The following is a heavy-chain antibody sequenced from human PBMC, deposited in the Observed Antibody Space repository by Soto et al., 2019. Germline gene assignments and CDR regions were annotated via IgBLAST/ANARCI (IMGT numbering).Heavy chain of an antibody. CDR2: IIPILGIA. Sequence: QVQLVQSGAEVQKPGSSVKVSCKASGGTFSSYTISWVRQAPGQGLEWMGRIIPILGIANYAQKFQGRVTITADKSTSTAYMELSSLRSEDTAVYYCASDTIGYCSGGSCYPGAFDIWGQGTMVTVSS. CDR1: GGTFSSYT. V-gene: IGHV1-69*02. CDR3: ASDTIGYCSGGSCYPGAFDI. J-gene: IGHJ3*02. D-gene: IGHD2-15*01.